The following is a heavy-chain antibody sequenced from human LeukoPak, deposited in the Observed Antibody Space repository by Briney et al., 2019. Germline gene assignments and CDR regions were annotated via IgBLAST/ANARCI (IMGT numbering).Heavy chain of an antibody. CDR3: ARDDAYYYDSSGYSYFDY. V-gene: IGHV1-46*01. CDR2: INPSGGST. CDR1: GYTFTSYY. D-gene: IGHD3-22*01. J-gene: IGHJ4*02. Sequence: ASVTVSCKASGYTFTSYYMHWVRQAPGHGLEWMGLINPSGGSTSYGQKFQGRVTMTRDMSTSTVYMELSSLRSEDTAVYYCARDDAYYYDSSGYSYFDYWGQGTLVTVSS.